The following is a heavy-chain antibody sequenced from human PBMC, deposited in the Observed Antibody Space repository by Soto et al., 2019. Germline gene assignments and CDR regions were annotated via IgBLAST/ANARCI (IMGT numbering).Heavy chain of an antibody. J-gene: IGHJ6*02. CDR3: ARGGSSSDTGMDV. CDR2: ISSRSYTI. D-gene: IGHD6-6*01. Sequence: EVQLVESGGGLVQPGGSLRLSCAASGFTFSTYSMNWVRQAPGKGLEWVSYISSRSYTIYYVDSVKGRFTISRDNAKNSLYLQMNSLRDEDTAGYYCARGGSSSDTGMDVWGQGTTVTVSS. CDR1: GFTFSTYS. V-gene: IGHV3-48*02.